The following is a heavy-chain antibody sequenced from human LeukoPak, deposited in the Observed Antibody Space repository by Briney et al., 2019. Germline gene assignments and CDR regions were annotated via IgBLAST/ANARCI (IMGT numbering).Heavy chain of an antibody. D-gene: IGHD3-10*01. CDR3: ARVVTITMVRGVTNPVSWFDP. V-gene: IGHV1-8*02. J-gene: IGHJ5*02. CDR2: MNPNSGNT. CDR1: GGTFSSYA. Sequence: VSVKVSCKASGGTFSSYAISWVRQAPGQGLEWMGWMNPNSGNTGYAQKFQGRVTMTRNTSISTAYMELSSLRSEDTAVYYCARVVTITMVRGVTNPVSWFDPWGQGTLVTVSS.